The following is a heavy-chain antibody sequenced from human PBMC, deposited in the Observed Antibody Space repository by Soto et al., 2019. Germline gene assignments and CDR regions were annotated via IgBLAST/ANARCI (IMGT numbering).Heavy chain of an antibody. D-gene: IGHD2-2*01. Sequence: SQTLSLTCTVSGGSISSYYWSWIRQPPGKGLEWIGYIYYSGSTNYNPSLKSRVTISVDTSKNQFSLKLSSVTAADTAVYYCARGWGDLGGKVVVPAGMGSPHYYYYMDVWGKGTTVTVSS. V-gene: IGHV4-59*01. CDR3: ARGWGDLGGKVVVPAGMGSPHYYYYMDV. J-gene: IGHJ6*03. CDR1: GGSISSYY. CDR2: IYYSGST.